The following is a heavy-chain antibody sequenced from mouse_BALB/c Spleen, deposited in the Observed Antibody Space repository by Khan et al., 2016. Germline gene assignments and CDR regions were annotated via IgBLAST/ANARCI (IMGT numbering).Heavy chain of an antibody. CDR2: IPYSGNT. D-gene: IGHD3-2*02. Sequence: EVQLQESGPDLVKPSQSLSLTCTVTGYSITSGYRWHWIRQFPGNKLEWMGYIPYSGNTAYNPSLKSRISITRDTSNNQFFLQLNSVTTEDTATYYCASPQYCCYDYGGQGTTLTVSS. J-gene: IGHJ2*01. V-gene: IGHV3-1*02. CDR1: GYSITSGYR. CDR3: ASPQYCCYDY.